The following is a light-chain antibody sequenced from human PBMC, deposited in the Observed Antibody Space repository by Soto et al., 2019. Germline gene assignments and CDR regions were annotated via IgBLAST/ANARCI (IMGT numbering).Light chain of an antibody. V-gene: IGLV1-40*01. CDR2: GST. Sequence: QSVLTQPPSVSGAPGQRVTISCTGSSSNIGAGYDVHWYQQFPGTAPKLLLYGSTNRPSGVPDRFSGSKSGTSASLAIAGLQTEDEAVYYCQSYDSSLSAVVFGGGTKVTVL. J-gene: IGLJ2*01. CDR1: SSNIGAGYD. CDR3: QSYDSSLSAVV.